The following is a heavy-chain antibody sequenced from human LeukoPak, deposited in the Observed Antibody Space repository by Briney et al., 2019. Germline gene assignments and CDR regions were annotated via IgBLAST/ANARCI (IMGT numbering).Heavy chain of an antibody. D-gene: IGHD3-16*02. J-gene: IGHJ4*02. CDR2: MNPNSGNT. V-gene: IGHV1-8*03. Sequence: GASVKVSCKASGYTFTSYDINWVRQATGQGPEWMGWMNPNSGNTGYAQKFRGRVSITRNTSISTAYMELSSLVSEDTAVYYCAHLGELSSDDYWGQGTLVTVSS. CDR3: AHLGELSSDDY. CDR1: GYTFTSYD.